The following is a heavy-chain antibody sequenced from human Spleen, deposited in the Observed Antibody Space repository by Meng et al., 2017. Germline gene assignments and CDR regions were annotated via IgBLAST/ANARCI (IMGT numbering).Heavy chain of an antibody. V-gene: IGHV1-69*01. CDR3: ASGVGSGTTPVDY. D-gene: IGHD3-10*01. J-gene: IGHJ4*02. CDR1: GGTFSSNT. CDR2: IIPIFGTA. Sequence: QVQLVQSGADVKKPGSSVKVSCKASGGTFSSNTISWVRQAPGQGLEWMGGIIPIFGTANYAQNFQGRVTITADESTTTAYMELSSLRSEDTAVYYCASGVGSGTTPVDYWGQGTLVTVSS.